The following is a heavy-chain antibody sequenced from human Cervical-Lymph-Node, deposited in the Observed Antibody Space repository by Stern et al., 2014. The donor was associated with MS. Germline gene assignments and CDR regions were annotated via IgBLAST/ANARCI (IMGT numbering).Heavy chain of an antibody. D-gene: IGHD6-19*01. CDR3: VRDAENGWNDFDY. J-gene: IGHJ4*02. V-gene: IGHV3-7*01. CDR1: GFTFSSYW. CDR2: MNKDGSEI. Sequence: MQLEQSGGGLVQPGGSLRLSCAVSGFTFSSYWMNWVRQAPGKGLEWVANMNKDGSEIHYVDSVKGRFSISSDNAKNSLVLQMHSLRVEDTAVYYCVRDAENGWNDFDYWGQGTLVTVSS.